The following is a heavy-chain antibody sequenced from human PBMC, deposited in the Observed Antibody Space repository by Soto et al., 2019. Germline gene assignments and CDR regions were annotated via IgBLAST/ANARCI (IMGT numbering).Heavy chain of an antibody. D-gene: IGHD5-12*01. CDR3: AKGGGSDPYFDS. J-gene: IGHJ4*02. CDR2: INHGGST. V-gene: IGHV4-34*01. CDR1: GGSFSASS. Sequence: SETLSLTCAVYGGSFSASSWTWIRQPPGKGLEWIGQINHGGSTIYNWSLRSRVTISVDTSKNQFSLSLTSVTAADTAMYYCAKGGGSDPYFDSWGQGTLVHRLL.